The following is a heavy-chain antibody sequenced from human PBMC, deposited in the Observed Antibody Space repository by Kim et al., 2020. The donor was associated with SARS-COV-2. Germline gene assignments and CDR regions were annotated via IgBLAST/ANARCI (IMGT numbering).Heavy chain of an antibody. J-gene: IGHJ4*02. V-gene: IGHV4-39*01. D-gene: IGHD2-2*01. CDR3: ARHAGTSCTTTNCFVRAFDF. Sequence: SETLSLTCTVSGGSISSSTYYWDWVRQPPGKGLEWIGCIYYSGSTKYNPSLKSRVTISVDTSKNQFSLKLSSVTAADTAVYFCARHAGTSCTTTNCFVRAFDFWGQGALVTVSS. CDR2: IYYSGST. CDR1: GGSISSSTYY.